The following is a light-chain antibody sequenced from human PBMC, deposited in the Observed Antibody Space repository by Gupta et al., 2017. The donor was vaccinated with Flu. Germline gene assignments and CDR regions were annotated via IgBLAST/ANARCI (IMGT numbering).Light chain of an antibody. CDR3: QQNYSPPLLT. CDR1: QGISNY. CDR2: RAS. J-gene: IGKJ3*01. Sequence: DRVTITCRASQGISNYLNWYQKKPGKAPKLLIYRASNLQSGVPSRFSDSGSGTDFTLTISSLQPEDCATYFCQQNYSPPLLTFGPGTKVDIK. V-gene: IGKV1-39*01.